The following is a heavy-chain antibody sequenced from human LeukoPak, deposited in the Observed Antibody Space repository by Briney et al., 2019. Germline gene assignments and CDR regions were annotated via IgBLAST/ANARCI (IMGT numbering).Heavy chain of an antibody. D-gene: IGHD4-23*01. CDR2: ISYDGSNK. J-gene: IGHJ4*02. CDR1: GFTFSSYG. V-gene: IGHV3-30*03. Sequence: GGSLRLSCAASGFTFSSYGMHWVRQAPGKGLEWVAVISYDGSNKYYADSVKGRFTISRDNSKNTLYLQMNSLRAEDTAVYYCATYGGWQPYYFDYWGQGTLVTVSS. CDR3: ATYGGWQPYYFDY.